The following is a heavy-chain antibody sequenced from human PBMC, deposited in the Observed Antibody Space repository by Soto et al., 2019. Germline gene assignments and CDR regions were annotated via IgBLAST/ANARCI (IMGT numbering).Heavy chain of an antibody. V-gene: IGHV3-74*01. CDR1: GFTFDYYW. Sequence: EVQLVESGGGLVQPGESLRLSCAASGFTFDYYWMHWVRQAPGKGLVWVSRVHSDGTTTTYADSVKGRFTISRDNARNTVSLHMSSLRAEDTAIYYCARGDRGGFDLWGHGTVVTVSS. J-gene: IGHJ3*01. CDR3: ARGDRGGFDL. D-gene: IGHD3-10*01. CDR2: VHSDGTTT.